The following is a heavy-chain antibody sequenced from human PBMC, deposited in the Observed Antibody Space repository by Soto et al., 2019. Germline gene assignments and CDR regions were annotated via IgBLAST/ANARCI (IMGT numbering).Heavy chain of an antibody. CDR2: INHSGST. CDR1: GGSFSGYY. V-gene: IGHV4-34*01. J-gene: IGHJ4*02. CDR3: ARQSTVTTIDY. D-gene: IGHD4-17*01. Sequence: SETLSLTCAVYGGSFSGYYWSWIRQPPGKGLEWIGEINHSGSTNYNPSLKSRVTISVDTSKNQFSLKLSSVTAADTAVYYCARQSTVTTIDYWGQGTLVTVSS.